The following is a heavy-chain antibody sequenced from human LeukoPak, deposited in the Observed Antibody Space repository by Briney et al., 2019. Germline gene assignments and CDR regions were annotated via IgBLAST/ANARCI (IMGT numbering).Heavy chain of an antibody. J-gene: IGHJ5*02. Sequence: SETLSLTCTVSGGSISSYYWSWLRQPPGKGLEWIGYIYYSGSTNYNPSLTSRVTISLDTSKNQFSLKLSSVTAADTAVYYCASQGTYYYGSGSYEPYNWFDPWGQGTLVTVSS. CDR3: ASQGTYYYGSGSYEPYNWFDP. D-gene: IGHD3-10*01. CDR1: GGSISSYY. V-gene: IGHV4-59*01. CDR2: IYYSGST.